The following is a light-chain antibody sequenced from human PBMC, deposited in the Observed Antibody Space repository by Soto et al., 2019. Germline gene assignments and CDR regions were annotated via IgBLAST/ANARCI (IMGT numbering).Light chain of an antibody. CDR3: QQYGSSLGT. Sequence: ESVLTQSPGTLSLSPGERATLSCRASQSVSNSYLAWYQQKPGQAPRLLIYGASSRATGIPDRFSGSGSGTHFTLTISRLEPEDFAVYYCQQYGSSLGTFGLGPKWISN. CDR2: GAS. CDR1: QSVSNSY. J-gene: IGKJ3*01. V-gene: IGKV3-20*01.